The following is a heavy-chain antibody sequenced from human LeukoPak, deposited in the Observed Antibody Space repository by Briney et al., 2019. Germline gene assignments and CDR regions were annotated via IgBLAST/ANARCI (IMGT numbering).Heavy chain of an antibody. CDR2: INIDGTST. D-gene: IGHD6-19*01. Sequence: PGRSLRLSCAASGFTFSNYWMHWVRQVPGKGLVCVSRINIDGTSTSYADSVKGRFTISRDNAKNALYLQMNSLRAEDTAVYYCARGSSGWYGIDYWGQGALVNVSS. J-gene: IGHJ4*02. CDR3: ARGSSGWYGIDY. CDR1: GFTFSNYW. V-gene: IGHV3-74*01.